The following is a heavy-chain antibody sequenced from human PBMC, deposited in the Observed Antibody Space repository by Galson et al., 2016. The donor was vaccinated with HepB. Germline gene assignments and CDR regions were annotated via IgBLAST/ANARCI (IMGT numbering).Heavy chain of an antibody. CDR2: IYPGDSDT. CDR1: GYTFAYFW. Sequence: QSGAEVKKPGESLKISCQASGYTFAYFWIAWVRQMPGKGLEWMGIIYPGDSDTRYSPSFQGQVTISADKSISTAYLQWSSLKASDTAIYYCTRTRGEGPLWPADWGQGSLVTVSS. CDR3: TRTRGEGPLWPAD. J-gene: IGHJ4*02. D-gene: IGHD1-14*01. V-gene: IGHV5-51*01.